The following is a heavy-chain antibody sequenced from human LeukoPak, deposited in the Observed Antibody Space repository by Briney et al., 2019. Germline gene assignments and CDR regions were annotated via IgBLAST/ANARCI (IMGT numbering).Heavy chain of an antibody. V-gene: IGHV1-18*01. Sequence: EASVKVSCKASGYTFTSYGISWVRQAPGQGLEWMGWIGAYNGNTNYAQKLQGRVTMTTDTSTSTAYMELRSLRSDDTAVYYCAREEDVVVPAAMPDYWGQGTLVTVSS. CDR3: AREEDVVVPAAMPDY. CDR2: IGAYNGNT. D-gene: IGHD2-2*01. CDR1: GYTFTSYG. J-gene: IGHJ4*02.